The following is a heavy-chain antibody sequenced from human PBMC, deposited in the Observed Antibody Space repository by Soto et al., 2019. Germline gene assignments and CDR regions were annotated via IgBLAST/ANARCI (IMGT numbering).Heavy chain of an antibody. CDR2: IFGDGNT. V-gene: IGHV3-53*01. D-gene: IGHD4-17*01. Sequence: GGSLRLSCAASEFNVTNGHMNWVRQAPGKGLEWVSVIFGDGNTKYGDSVKGRITISRDTSKNTVYLQMNSLRAEDTAVYYCAGDWNGDKYFDYWDQGPLVTVSS. CDR3: AGDWNGDKYFDY. CDR1: EFNVTNGH. J-gene: IGHJ4*02.